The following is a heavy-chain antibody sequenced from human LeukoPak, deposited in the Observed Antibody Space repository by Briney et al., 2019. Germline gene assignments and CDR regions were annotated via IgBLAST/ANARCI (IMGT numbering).Heavy chain of an antibody. J-gene: IGHJ3*02. V-gene: IGHV4-61*02. D-gene: IGHD4-17*01. CDR2: IYTSVST. CDR3: ARRLRVSRSAFDI. Sequence: SQTLSLTCTVSGGSISSGSYYWSWIRQPAGKGLEWIGRIYTSVSTNYNPSLKSRVTISVDTSKNQFSLKLSSVTAADTAVYYCARRLRVSRSAFDIWGQGTMVTVSS. CDR1: GGSISSGSYY.